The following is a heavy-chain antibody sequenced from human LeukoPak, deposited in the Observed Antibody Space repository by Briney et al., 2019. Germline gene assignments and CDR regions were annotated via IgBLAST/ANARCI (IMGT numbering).Heavy chain of an antibody. V-gene: IGHV4-59*01. Sequence: KPSETLSLTCTVSGGSISSYYWSWIRQPPGKGLEWIGYINYSGSTKYNPSLKSRVTISVDTSKNQFSLKLSSVTAADTAVYYCAGGYWGATTFDYWGQGTLVTVSS. CDR1: GGSISSYY. CDR3: AGGYWGATTFDY. J-gene: IGHJ4*02. D-gene: IGHD1-26*01. CDR2: INYSGST.